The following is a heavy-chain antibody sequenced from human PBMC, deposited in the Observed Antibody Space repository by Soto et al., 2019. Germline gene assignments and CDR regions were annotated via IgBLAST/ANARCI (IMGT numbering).Heavy chain of an antibody. CDR1: VFAFSSYS. CDR3: AKARVPAAIWYYYYGMDV. V-gene: IGHV3-23*01. Sequence: HPGGSLRLSCAASVFAFSSYSLSGVRQAPGKGLEWVSVMSGSGCRTYYADYVKGRFTVSRATSNNTLYRQGNSLRAEDTAVYYCAKARVPAAIWYYYYGMDVWCQGTTVDVSS. CDR2: MSGSGCRT. D-gene: IGHD2-2*01. J-gene: IGHJ6*02.